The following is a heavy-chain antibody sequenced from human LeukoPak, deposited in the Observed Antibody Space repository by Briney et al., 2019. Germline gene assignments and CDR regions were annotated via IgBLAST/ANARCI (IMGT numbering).Heavy chain of an antibody. CDR1: GFTFSTYW. Sequence: GGSLRLSCAASGFTFSTYWMHWVRQAPGKGLEWVSHINSDRRSTNYADSVKGRFTISRDNAKNTLYLQMNSLRAEDTAVYYCASLTFGVDNWFDPWGQEPWSPSPQ. J-gene: IGHJ5*02. D-gene: IGHD2-8*01. CDR2: INSDRRST. V-gene: IGHV3-74*01. CDR3: ASLTFGVDNWFDP.